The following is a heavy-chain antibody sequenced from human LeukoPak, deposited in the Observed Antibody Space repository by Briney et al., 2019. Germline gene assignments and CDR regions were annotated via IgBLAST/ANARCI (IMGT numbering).Heavy chain of an antibody. CDR2: ISYDGSNK. V-gene: IGHV3-30*03. Sequence: GGSLRLSCAASGFTFSSYGMHWVRQAPGKGLEWVAVISYDGSNKYYADSVKGRFTISRDNSKNTLYLQMNSLRAEDTAVYYCARDGGYYDSSGYYFGYWGQGTLVTVSS. CDR1: GFTFSSYG. D-gene: IGHD3-22*01. CDR3: ARDGGYYDSSGYYFGY. J-gene: IGHJ4*02.